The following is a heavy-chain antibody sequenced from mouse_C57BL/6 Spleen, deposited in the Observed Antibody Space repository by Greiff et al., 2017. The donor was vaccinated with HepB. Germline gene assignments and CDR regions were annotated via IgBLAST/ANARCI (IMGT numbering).Heavy chain of an antibody. Sequence: VQLQESGPELVKPGASVKLSCKASGYTFTSYDINWVKQRPGQGLEWIGWIYPRDGSNKYNEKFKGKATLTVDTSSSTAYMELHSLSSEDSAVYFCAKAFITTGYFDYWGQGTTLTVSS. J-gene: IGHJ2*01. CDR1: GYTFTSYD. V-gene: IGHV1-85*01. CDR3: AKAFITTGYFDY. CDR2: IYPRDGSN. D-gene: IGHD1-1*01.